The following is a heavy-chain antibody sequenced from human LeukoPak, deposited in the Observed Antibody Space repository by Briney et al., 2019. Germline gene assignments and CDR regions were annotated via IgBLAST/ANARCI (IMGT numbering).Heavy chain of an antibody. CDR3: ARERNYGY. J-gene: IGHJ4*02. D-gene: IGHD3-16*01. CDR1: GFTFSSYS. CDR2: ISSSSSTI. Sequence: GGSLRLSCAASGFTFSSYSMNWVRQAPGKGLEWVSYISSSSSTIYNADSVKGRFTISRDNAKNSLYLQMNSLRAEDTAVYYCARERNYGYWGQGTLVTVSS. V-gene: IGHV3-48*04.